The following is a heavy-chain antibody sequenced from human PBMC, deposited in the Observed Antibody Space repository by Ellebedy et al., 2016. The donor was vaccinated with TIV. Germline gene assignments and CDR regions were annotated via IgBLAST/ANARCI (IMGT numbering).Heavy chain of an antibody. D-gene: IGHD3-3*01. CDR2: IWRDGSRE. V-gene: IGHV3-33*03. CDR1: GFTFSAYG. Sequence: GESLKISCAASGFTFSAYGLHWVRQAPGKGLEWVAVIWRDGSREIYADSVKGRFTISRDNSKNSLYLQMDNLRPEDTAVYYCARFSRGAPFVDYLYYMDVWGKGTAVTVSS. J-gene: IGHJ6*03. CDR3: ARFSRGAPFVDYLYYMDV.